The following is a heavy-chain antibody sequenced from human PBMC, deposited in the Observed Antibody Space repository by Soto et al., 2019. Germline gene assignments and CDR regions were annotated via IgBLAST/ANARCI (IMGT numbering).Heavy chain of an antibody. CDR2: IYWDDDK. CDR3: ARLVAAGITYYFDS. V-gene: IGHV2-5*02. CDR1: AFSLSTSGVV. D-gene: IGHD2-21*01. J-gene: IGHJ4*02. Sequence: QITLKESCPTLVKPTQTLTLTCTFSAFSLSTSGVVVGWIRQPPGKALELLTFIYWDDDKRYSPSLKSRLTITKDTSKNQVVLTMTNMDPVDTATYYCARLVAAGITYYFDSWGQGTLVTVSS.